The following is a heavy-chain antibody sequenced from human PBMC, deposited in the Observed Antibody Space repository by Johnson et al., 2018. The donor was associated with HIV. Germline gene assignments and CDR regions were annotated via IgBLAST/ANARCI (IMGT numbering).Heavy chain of an antibody. J-gene: IGHJ3*02. D-gene: IGHD3-10*01. CDR2: ISGSGGST. CDR3: AREDHYYDAFDI. CDR1: GFTFSSYA. Sequence: VQLVESGGGVVQPGRSLRLSCAASGFTFSSYAMSWVRQAPGKGLEWVSAISGSGGSTYYADSVKGRFTISRDNSKNTLYLQMNSLRAGDTAVYYCAREDHYYDAFDIWGQGTVVTVSS. V-gene: IGHV3-23*04.